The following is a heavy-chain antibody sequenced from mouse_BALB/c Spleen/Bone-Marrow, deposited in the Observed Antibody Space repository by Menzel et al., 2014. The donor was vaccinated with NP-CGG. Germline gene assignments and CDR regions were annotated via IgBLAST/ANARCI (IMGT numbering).Heavy chain of an antibody. Sequence: VQLQQSGPELVKPGASVKISCKASGYAFSSSWMNWVKQRPGQGLEWIGRIYPGDGDTKYNGKFKGRATLTADKSSSTAYMQLCSLTSVDSAVYFCARPLNWDPYAMDYWGQGTSVTVSS. CDR3: ARPLNWDPYAMDY. CDR1: GYAFSSSW. J-gene: IGHJ4*01. CDR2: IYPGDGDT. V-gene: IGHV1-82*01. D-gene: IGHD4-1*02.